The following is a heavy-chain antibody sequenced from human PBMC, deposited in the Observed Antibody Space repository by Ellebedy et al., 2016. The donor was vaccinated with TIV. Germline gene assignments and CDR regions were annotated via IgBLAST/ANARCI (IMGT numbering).Heavy chain of an antibody. Sequence: ASVKVSXKASGYTFTSYAMHWVRQAPGQRLEWMGWINASNGNTKYSQKFQGRVTMTEDTSTDTAYMELSSLRSEDTAVYYCATDNRGTRYYYYGMDVWGQGTTVTVSS. D-gene: IGHD1-1*01. CDR3: ATDNRGTRYYYYGMDV. CDR2: INASNGNT. CDR1: GYTFTSYA. V-gene: IGHV1-3*01. J-gene: IGHJ6*02.